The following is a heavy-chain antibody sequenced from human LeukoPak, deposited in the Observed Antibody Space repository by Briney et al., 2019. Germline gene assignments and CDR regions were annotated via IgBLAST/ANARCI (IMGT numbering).Heavy chain of an antibody. V-gene: IGHV1-2*04. D-gene: IGHD2-2*01. Sequence: ASVKVSCKASGYTFTGYYMHWVRQAPGQGLEWMGWINPNSGGTNYAQKFQGWVTMTRDTSISTAYMELSRLRSDDTAVYYCARVWGYCSSTSCYGAFDIWGQGTMVTVSS. CDR2: INPNSGGT. CDR3: ARVWGYCSSTSCYGAFDI. CDR1: GYTFTGYY. J-gene: IGHJ3*02.